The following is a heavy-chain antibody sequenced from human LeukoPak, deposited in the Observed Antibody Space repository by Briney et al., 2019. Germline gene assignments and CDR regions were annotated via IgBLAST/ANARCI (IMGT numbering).Heavy chain of an antibody. J-gene: IGHJ4*02. D-gene: IGHD3-16*01. V-gene: IGHV1-46*01. CDR2: INPSGGST. Sequence: ASVNVSCKASGYTFTSYYMHWVRQAPGQGLEWMGIINPSGGSTSYAQKFQGRVTMTRDTSTSTVYMELSSLRSEDTAVYYCARETRGGKPTHRVLDYWGQGTLVTVSS. CDR3: ARETRGGKPTHRVLDY. CDR1: GYTFTSYY.